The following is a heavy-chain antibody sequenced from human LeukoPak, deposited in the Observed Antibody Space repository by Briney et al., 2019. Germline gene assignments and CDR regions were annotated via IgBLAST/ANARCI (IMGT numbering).Heavy chain of an antibody. J-gene: IGHJ4*02. Sequence: GGSLRLPCKGSGYSFTSYWIGWVRQMPGKGLEWMGIIYPGDSDTRYSPSFQGQVTISADKSISTAYLQWSSLKASDTAMYYCARHRSQMVPDYWGQGTLVTVSS. V-gene: IGHV5-51*01. CDR2: IYPGDSDT. CDR3: ARHRSQMVPDY. CDR1: GYSFTSYW. D-gene: IGHD3-10*01.